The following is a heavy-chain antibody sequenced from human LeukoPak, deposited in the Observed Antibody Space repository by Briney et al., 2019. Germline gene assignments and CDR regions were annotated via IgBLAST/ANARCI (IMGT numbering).Heavy chain of an antibody. V-gene: IGHV1-8*01. CDR2: MNPNSGNT. CDR3: ARGPKWELLYYFDY. CDR1: GYTFTSYD. J-gene: IGHJ4*02. Sequence: ASVKVSCKASGYTFTSYDINWLRQATGQGLEWMGWMNPNSGNTGYAQKFQGRVTMTRNTSISTAYMELSSLRSEDTALYYCARGPKWELLYYFDYWGQGTLVTVSS. D-gene: IGHD1-26*01.